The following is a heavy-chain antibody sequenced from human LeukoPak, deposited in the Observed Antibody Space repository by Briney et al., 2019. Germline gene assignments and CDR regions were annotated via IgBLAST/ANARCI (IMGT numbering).Heavy chain of an antibody. CDR3: ARVRGRDAFDI. CDR2: IYYSGST. J-gene: IGHJ3*02. V-gene: IGHV4-39*07. CDR1: GASISSISYY. D-gene: IGHD3-10*01. Sequence: TPSETLSLTCTVSGASISSISYYWGWIRQPPGKGLKWIGNIYYSGSTYYNPSLKSRVTISIDTSKNQFSLRLSSVTAADTAVYYCARVRGRDAFDIWGQGTLVTVSS.